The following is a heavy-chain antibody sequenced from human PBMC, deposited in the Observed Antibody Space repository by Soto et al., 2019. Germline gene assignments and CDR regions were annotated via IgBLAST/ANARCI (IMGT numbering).Heavy chain of an antibody. J-gene: IGHJ5*02. D-gene: IGHD2-2*01. CDR3: AKGYKIVVVPAAMFGIRFDP. Sequence: HPGGSLRLSCAASGFTFSSYAMSWVRQVPGKGLEWVSAISGSGGSTYYADSVKGRFTISRDNSKNTLYLQMNSLRAEDTAVYYCAKGYKIVVVPAAMFGIRFDPWGQGTLVTVSS. CDR1: GFTFSSYA. V-gene: IGHV3-23*01. CDR2: ISGSGGST.